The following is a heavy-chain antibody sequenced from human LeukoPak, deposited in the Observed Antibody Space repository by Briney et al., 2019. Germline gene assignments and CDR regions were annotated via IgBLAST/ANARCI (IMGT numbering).Heavy chain of an antibody. Sequence: PSQTLSLTCTVPGGSISSGSYYWSWIRQPAGKGLEWIARLYTRGITNYNPSLKSRVTISVDTSKNQFSLKLSSVTAADTAVYYCARERLLTGYSYFDYWGQGTLVTVSS. D-gene: IGHD3-9*01. CDR3: ARERLLTGYSYFDY. CDR2: LYTRGIT. J-gene: IGHJ4*02. CDR1: GGSISSGSYY. V-gene: IGHV4-61*02.